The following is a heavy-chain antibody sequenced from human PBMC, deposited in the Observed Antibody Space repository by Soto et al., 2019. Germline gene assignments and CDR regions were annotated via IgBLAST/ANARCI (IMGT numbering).Heavy chain of an antibody. CDR3: ATSGSSGWDFDY. V-gene: IGHV3-48*02. D-gene: IGHD6-19*01. CDR1: GFVFSSYS. J-gene: IGHJ4*02. CDR2: ISGSRSRSGYSI. Sequence: EVQLVESGGGLIQPGGSLRLSCATSGFVFSSYSMNWARQAPGKGLEWVSYISGSRSRSGYSIYYADSVKGRFTISRDNAKNSLYLQMNSLRDEDTAVYYYATSGSSGWDFDYWGQGTLVTVSS.